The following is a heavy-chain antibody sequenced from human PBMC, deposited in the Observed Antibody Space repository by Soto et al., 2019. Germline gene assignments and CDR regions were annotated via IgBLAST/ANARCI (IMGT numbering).Heavy chain of an antibody. CDR1: GFTFDDNA. CDR3: AISQDRGGRTTFIY. Sequence: GGSLRLSCAVSGFTFDDNAMHWVRQAPEKGLEWVSGINWKSDIGYADSVKGRFTISRGNAENSLYLQMNSPRAEDTALYYCAISQDRGGRTTFIYWGQGTQVTVSS. CDR2: INWKSDI. D-gene: IGHD3-16*01. V-gene: IGHV3-9*01. J-gene: IGHJ4*02.